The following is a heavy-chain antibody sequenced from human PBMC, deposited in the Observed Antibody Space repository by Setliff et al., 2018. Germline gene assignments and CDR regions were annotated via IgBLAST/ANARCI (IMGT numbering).Heavy chain of an antibody. D-gene: IGHD3-10*01. Sequence: SETLSLTCNVSGGSVSSTSHCWGWIRQPPGKGMEWIGSVYYSGYTYYNPSLQSRVTISVDMSKNQFSLKLTSVTTADTAVYYCARVDFTMIQGVLGLWGQGTLVTVSS. CDR3: ARVDFTMIQGVLGL. J-gene: IGHJ1*01. V-gene: IGHV4-39*07. CDR2: VYYSGYT. CDR1: GGSVSSTSHC.